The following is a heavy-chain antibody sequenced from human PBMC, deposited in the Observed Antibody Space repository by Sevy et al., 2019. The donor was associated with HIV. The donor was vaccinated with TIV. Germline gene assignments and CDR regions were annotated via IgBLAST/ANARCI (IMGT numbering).Heavy chain of an antibody. CDR1: GYTFSDYY. V-gene: IGHV1-2*02. D-gene: IGHD2-2*01. J-gene: IGHJ5*01. CDR3: ARDHLKVKLPAAMGSWFES. CDR2: IKPDSGGT. Sequence: ASVKVSCKASGYTFSDYYLHWVRQAPGQGLEWMGWIKPDSGGTKYSQKFQGRVTMTRDTSISTGYMELSRLRSDDTAVYYCARDHLKVKLPAAMGSWFESWGQGTLVTVSS.